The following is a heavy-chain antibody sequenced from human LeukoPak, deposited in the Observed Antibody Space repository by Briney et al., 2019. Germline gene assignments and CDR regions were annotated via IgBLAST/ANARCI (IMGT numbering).Heavy chain of an antibody. Sequence: GRSLRLSCAASGFTFSSYPMIWVRQAPGRGLEWVSTIDGSGGSIYYADSVKGRFTVSRDNSKSMLYVQMNSLRAEDTAVYYCARRDSSGYFDYWGQGVLVTVSS. CDR1: GFTFSSYP. CDR3: ARRDSSGYFDY. CDR2: IDGSGGSI. D-gene: IGHD2-8*02. V-gene: IGHV3-23*01. J-gene: IGHJ4*02.